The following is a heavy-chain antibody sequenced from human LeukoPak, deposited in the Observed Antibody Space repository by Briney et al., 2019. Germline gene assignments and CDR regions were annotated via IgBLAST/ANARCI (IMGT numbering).Heavy chain of an antibody. Sequence: GGSLRLSCAASGFTFSSYAMSWVRQVSGKGLVWVSRINSDGSSTSYADSVKGRFTISRDNAKNTLYLQMNSLRAEDTAVYYCARDSVRANVMDVWGKGTTVTVSS. CDR2: INSDGSST. D-gene: IGHD1-26*01. CDR3: ARDSVRANVMDV. J-gene: IGHJ6*04. CDR1: GFTFSSYA. V-gene: IGHV3-74*01.